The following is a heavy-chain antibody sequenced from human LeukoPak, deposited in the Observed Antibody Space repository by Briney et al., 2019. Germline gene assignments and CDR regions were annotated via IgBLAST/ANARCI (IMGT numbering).Heavy chain of an antibody. Sequence: GGSLRLSCAASGFTFSSHAMHWVRQAPGKGLEWVAVISYDGSNKYYADSVKGRFTISRDNSKNTLYLQMNSLRAEDTAVYYCARDTIHASGLWFGELLGYYYYGMDVWGQGTTVTVSS. CDR1: GFTFSSHA. D-gene: IGHD3-10*01. J-gene: IGHJ6*02. CDR3: ARDTIHASGLWFGELLGYYYYGMDV. V-gene: IGHV3-30*04. CDR2: ISYDGSNK.